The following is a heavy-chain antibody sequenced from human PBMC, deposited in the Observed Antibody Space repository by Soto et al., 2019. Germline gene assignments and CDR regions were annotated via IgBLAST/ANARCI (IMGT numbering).Heavy chain of an antibody. V-gene: IGHV6-1*01. Sequence: QTLSLTCAISVDSVSSNSATWNWIRQSPSRGLEWLGRTYYRSKWYNEYAVSVKSRIAINPDTSKNQFSLQLNSVTPEDTAVYYCARATRTWFDPWGQGTLVTVSS. CDR2: TYYRSKWYN. J-gene: IGHJ5*02. CDR3: ARATRTWFDP. CDR1: VDSVSSNSAT. D-gene: IGHD4-17*01.